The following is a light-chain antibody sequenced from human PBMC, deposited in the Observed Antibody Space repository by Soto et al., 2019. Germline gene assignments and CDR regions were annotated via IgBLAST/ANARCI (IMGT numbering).Light chain of an antibody. J-gene: IGKJ4*01. V-gene: IGKV1-9*01. CDR1: QALSSD. CDR2: AAS. Sequence: DIQLTQSPSFLSASIGDRVIITCRASQALSSDLAWYQQNPGKAPKFLIYAASNLQSGVPSRFSGSGSGTEFTLTISRLQPEDFAIYYCQQHHIYPLTFGGGTKVGIK. CDR3: QQHHIYPLT.